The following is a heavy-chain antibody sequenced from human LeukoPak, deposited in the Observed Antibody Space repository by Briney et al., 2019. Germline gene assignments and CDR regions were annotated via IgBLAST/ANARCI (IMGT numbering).Heavy chain of an antibody. J-gene: IGHJ4*02. CDR2: ISSSGDRT. Sequence: AGGSLRLSCAASGFTFSSYAMNWVRQAPGKGLEWVSSISSSGDRTYYADSVKGRFTISRDNAKNSLYLQMDSLRAEDTAVYYCARDLPLEKYYGSGTYSYYFDSWGQGALVTVSS. CDR3: ARDLPLEKYYGSGTYSYYFDS. V-gene: IGHV3-23*01. D-gene: IGHD3-10*01. CDR1: GFTFSSYA.